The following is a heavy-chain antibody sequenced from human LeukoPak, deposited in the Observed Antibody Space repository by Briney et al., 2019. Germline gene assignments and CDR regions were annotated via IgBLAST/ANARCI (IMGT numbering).Heavy chain of an antibody. J-gene: IGHJ4*02. CDR2: ISYDGSNK. D-gene: IGHD3-22*01. V-gene: IGHV3-30*18. CDR3: AKDSDSSGYYNGYFDY. Sequence: GGSLRLSCAASGFTFSSYGMHWVRQAPGKGLEWVAVISYDGSNKYYADSVKGRFTISRDNSKNTLYLQMNSLRAEDTAVYYCAKDSDSSGYYNGYFDYWGQGTLVTVSS. CDR1: GFTFSSYG.